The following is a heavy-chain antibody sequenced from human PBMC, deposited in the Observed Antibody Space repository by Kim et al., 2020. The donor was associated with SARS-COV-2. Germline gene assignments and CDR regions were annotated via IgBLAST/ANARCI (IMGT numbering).Heavy chain of an antibody. CDR2: INAGNGNT. CDR3: ASWSPEYYYGSGSARGYYYGMDV. J-gene: IGHJ6*02. V-gene: IGHV1-3*01. D-gene: IGHD3-10*01. Sequence: ASVKVSCKASGYTFTSYAMHWVRQAPGQRLEWMGWINAGNGNTKYSQKFQGRVTITRDTSASTAYMELSSLRSEDTAVYYCASWSPEYYYGSGSARGYYYGMDVSGQGTTVTVSS. CDR1: GYTFTSYA.